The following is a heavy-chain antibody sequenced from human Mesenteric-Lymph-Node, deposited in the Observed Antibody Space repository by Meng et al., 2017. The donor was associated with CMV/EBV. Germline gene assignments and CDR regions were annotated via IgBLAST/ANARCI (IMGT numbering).Heavy chain of an antibody. CDR3: AGSTVVNVGGY. CDR2: TYSGGNT. V-gene: IGHV3-66*02. Sequence: GGSLRLSCAASGFIVSSNYMSWVRQAPGKGLEWVSITYSGGNTYYAASVKGRFTISRDSSRNKLYLQMNSLTTEDTAVYYCAGSTVVNVGGYWGRGSLVTVSS. CDR1: GFIVSSNY. J-gene: IGHJ4*02. D-gene: IGHD4-23*01.